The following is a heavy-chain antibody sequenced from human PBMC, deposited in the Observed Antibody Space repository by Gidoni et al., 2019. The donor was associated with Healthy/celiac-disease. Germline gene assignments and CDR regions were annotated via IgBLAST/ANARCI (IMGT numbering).Heavy chain of an antibody. CDR1: GFTFDDYA. D-gene: IGHD1-26*01. V-gene: IGHV3-9*01. CDR3: AKAKRGSYRYYFDY. J-gene: IGHJ4*02. Sequence: EVQLVESGGGLVQPGRSLRLSCAASGFTFDDYAMHWGRQAPGKGLEWGSGISWNSGSIGYADSVKGRFTISRDNAKNSLYLQMNSLRAEDTALYYCAKAKRGSYRYYFDYWGQGTLVTVSS. CDR2: ISWNSGSI.